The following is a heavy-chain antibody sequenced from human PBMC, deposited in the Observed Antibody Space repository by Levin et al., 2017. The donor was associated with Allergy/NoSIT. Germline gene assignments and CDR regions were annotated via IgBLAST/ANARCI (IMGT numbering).Heavy chain of an antibody. CDR2: VSSSDAGT. J-gene: IGHJ3*01. V-gene: IGHV3-23*01. CDR3: AKYYYGSGSYRALDL. D-gene: IGHD3-10*01. Sequence: GGSLRLSCAASGFTFSYYAMSWVRQAPGKGLEWVSTVSSSDAGTYYAESVKGRFTISRDNSKNTLYLHMNRLRAEDTAIYYCAKYYYGSGSYRALDLWGQGTMVTVS. CDR1: GFTFSYYA.